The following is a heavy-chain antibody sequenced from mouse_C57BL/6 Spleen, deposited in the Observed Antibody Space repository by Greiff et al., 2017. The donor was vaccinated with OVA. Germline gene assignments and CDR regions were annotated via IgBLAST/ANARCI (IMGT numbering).Heavy chain of an antibody. CDR1: GYTFTSYW. Sequence: QVQLQQPGAELVKPGASVKMSCKASGYTFTSYWITWVKQRPGQGLAWIGDIYPGSGSTNYNEKFKSKATLTVDTSSSTAYMQLSSLTSEDSAVYYCARDGGNLYYYAMDYWGQGTSVTVSS. CDR3: ARDGGNLYYYAMDY. CDR2: IYPGSGST. D-gene: IGHD2-1*01. V-gene: IGHV1-55*01. J-gene: IGHJ4*01.